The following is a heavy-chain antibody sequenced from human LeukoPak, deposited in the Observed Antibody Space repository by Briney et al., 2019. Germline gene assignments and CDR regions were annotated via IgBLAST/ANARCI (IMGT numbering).Heavy chain of an antibody. J-gene: IGHJ3*02. CDR3: ARSLGATDAFDI. CDR2: ISGSGGST. V-gene: IGHV3-23*01. CDR1: GFTFSSYG. D-gene: IGHD3-10*01. Sequence: GGSLRLSCAASGFTFSSYGMSWVRQAPGKGLEWVSAISGSGGSTYYADSVKGRFTISRDNSKNTLYLQMNSLRAEDTAVYYCARSLGATDAFDIWGQGTMVIVSS.